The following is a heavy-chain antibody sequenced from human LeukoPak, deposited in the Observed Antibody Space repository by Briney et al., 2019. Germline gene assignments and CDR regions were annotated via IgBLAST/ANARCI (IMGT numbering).Heavy chain of an antibody. CDR3: TRGTGDPGQLNYFDY. J-gene: IGHJ4*02. D-gene: IGHD7-27*01. Sequence: SQTLSLTCAISGDSVSGNGVTWNWIRQSPSRGLEWLGRTYYRSKWYNHYAVSVKSRITINPDTSKNQFSLQLNSVTPEDTAVYYCTRGTGDPGQLNYFDYWGQGTLVTVSS. CDR2: TYYRSKWYN. V-gene: IGHV6-1*01. CDR1: GDSVSGNGVT.